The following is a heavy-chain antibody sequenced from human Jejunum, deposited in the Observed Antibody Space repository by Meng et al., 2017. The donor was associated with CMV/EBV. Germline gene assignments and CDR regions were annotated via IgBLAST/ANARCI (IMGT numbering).Heavy chain of an antibody. J-gene: IGHJ4*02. CDR2: ITSSSSYI. Sequence: TFSSYSMNWVRQAPGKGLEWVSSITSSSSYISYADSVKGRFTISGDNAKNSLYLQMNSLRAEDTAVYYCARDLGPQIVVVSSPGYWGQGTRVTVSS. V-gene: IGHV3-21*01. CDR3: ARDLGPQIVVVSSPGY. CDR1: TFSSYS. D-gene: IGHD3-22*01.